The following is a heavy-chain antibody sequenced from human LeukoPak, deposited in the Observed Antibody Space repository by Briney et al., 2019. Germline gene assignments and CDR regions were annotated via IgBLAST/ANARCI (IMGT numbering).Heavy chain of an antibody. CDR1: GFTVSSND. J-gene: IGHJ4*02. Sequence: GGSLRLSCAASGFTVSSNDMTWVRQAPGKGLEWVSVIYKSGNTFYSDSVKGRFTISRDNSKNTVYLQMDSLRAEDTAVYYCARYTSGSYFDSWGQGTLVIVSS. V-gene: IGHV3-53*01. CDR3: ARYTSGSYFDS. D-gene: IGHD6-19*01. CDR2: IYKSGNT.